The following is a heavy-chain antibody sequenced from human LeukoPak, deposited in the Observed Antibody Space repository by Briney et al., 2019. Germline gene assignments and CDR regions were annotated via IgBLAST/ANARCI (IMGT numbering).Heavy chain of an antibody. CDR2: IYTSGST. Sequence: PSETLSLTCTVSGGSISSYYWSWIRQPAGKGLEWIGRIYTSGSTNYNPSLKSRVTMSVDTSKNQFSLKLSSVTAADTAVCYCARVGMAYGITGTDGAPDIWGQGTMVTVSS. D-gene: IGHD1-20*01. CDR3: ARVGMAYGITGTDGAPDI. V-gene: IGHV4-4*07. CDR1: GGSISSYY. J-gene: IGHJ3*02.